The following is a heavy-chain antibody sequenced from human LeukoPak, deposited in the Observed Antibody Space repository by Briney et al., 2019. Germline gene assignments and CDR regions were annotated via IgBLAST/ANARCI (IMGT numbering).Heavy chain of an antibody. Sequence: SGTLSLTCTVSGGSISSGGYYWSSIRQHPGKGLECIGYIYYSGSTYYNPSLKRRFTISLDPSKNQFSLKLTSVTAAATAVYYCARVGGLGVKTGSIDYWGQGTLVTVSS. J-gene: IGHJ4*02. V-gene: IGHV4-31*03. D-gene: IGHD3-16*01. CDR2: IYYSGST. CDR1: GGSISSGGYY. CDR3: ARVGGLGVKTGSIDY.